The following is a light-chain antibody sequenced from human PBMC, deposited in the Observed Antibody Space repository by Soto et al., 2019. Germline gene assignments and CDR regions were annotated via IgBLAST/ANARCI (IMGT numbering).Light chain of an antibody. CDR3: SSYAGSNNFEEV. CDR1: SSDVGGYNY. Sequence: QSVLAQPPSASGSPEQSVTISCTGTSSDVGGYNYVSWNQQHPGKAPKLMIYEVNKRPSGVPDRFSGSKSGNTASLTVSGLQAEDESDYYCSSYAGSNNFEEVFGTGTRSPS. J-gene: IGLJ1*01. CDR2: EVN. V-gene: IGLV2-8*01.